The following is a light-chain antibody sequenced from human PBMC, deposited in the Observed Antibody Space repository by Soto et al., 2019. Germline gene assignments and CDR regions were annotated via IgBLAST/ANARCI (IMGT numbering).Light chain of an antibody. CDR2: GVF. CDR3: SSYTSRNTVI. J-gene: IGLJ2*01. V-gene: IGLV2-14*01. CDR1: SSDVGGFDY. Sequence: QSALTQPASVSGSPGQSITISCTGTSSDVGGFDYVSWYQHHPGKAPKLMIYGVFSRPSGISNRFSGSKSGNTASLTISGLQAEDEADYYCSSYTSRNTVIFGGGTKVTVL.